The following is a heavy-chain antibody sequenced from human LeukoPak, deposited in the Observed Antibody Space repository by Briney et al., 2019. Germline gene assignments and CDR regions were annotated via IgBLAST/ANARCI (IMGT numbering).Heavy chain of an antibody. CDR2: INWNGGST. CDR3: ARVMQLDFDY. D-gene: IGHD6-6*01. Sequence: AGGSLRLSCAASGFTFEDYGMSWVRQAPGKGLEWVSGINWNGGSTGYADSVKGRFTISRDNAKNSLYLQMNSLRAEDTAVYYCARVMQLDFDYWGQGTLVTVSS. J-gene: IGHJ4*02. V-gene: IGHV3-20*04. CDR1: GFTFEDYG.